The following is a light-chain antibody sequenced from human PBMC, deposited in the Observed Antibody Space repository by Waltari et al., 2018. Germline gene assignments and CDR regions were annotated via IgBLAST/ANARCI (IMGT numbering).Light chain of an antibody. J-gene: IGKJ4*01. Sequence: IQMTQSPSTLSASVGDRVTITCRASQSISNWLAWYQQKPVKAPKLLIYKASPLESGVPSRFGGSGSGTEVTLTISSLQPDDFATYYCQQYNSYSLLTFGGGTKVEIK. CDR1: QSISNW. CDR3: QQYNSYSLLT. CDR2: KAS. V-gene: IGKV1-5*03.